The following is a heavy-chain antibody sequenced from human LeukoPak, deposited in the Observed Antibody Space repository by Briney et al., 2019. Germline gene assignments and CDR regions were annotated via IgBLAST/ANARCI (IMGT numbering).Heavy chain of an antibody. Sequence: GGSLRLSCVASGFIFSSYSMNWVRPAPGKGLDWISYHSFSDTPIVYADSVKGRFTISRDNAKNSLYLQMNSLRAEDTAVYYCVRLLSSSGSNQILQHWGQGTLVIVSS. V-gene: IGHV3-48*01. J-gene: IGHJ1*01. CDR2: HSFSDTPI. CDR3: VRLLSSSGSNQILQH. CDR1: GFIFSSYS. D-gene: IGHD6-19*01.